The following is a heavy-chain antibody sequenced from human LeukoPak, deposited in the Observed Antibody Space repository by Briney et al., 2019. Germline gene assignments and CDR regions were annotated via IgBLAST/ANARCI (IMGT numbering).Heavy chain of an antibody. V-gene: IGHV3-21*01. Sequence: GGSLRLSCAASGFTFSSYSMNWVRQAPGKGLEWVSSISSSSSYIYYADSVKGRFTISRDNAKNSLYLQMNSLRAEDTAVYYCAKDSTYYYDSSGYPPDYWGQGTLVTVSS. CDR3: AKDSTYYYDSSGYPPDY. J-gene: IGHJ4*02. D-gene: IGHD3-22*01. CDR1: GFTFSSYS. CDR2: ISSSSSYI.